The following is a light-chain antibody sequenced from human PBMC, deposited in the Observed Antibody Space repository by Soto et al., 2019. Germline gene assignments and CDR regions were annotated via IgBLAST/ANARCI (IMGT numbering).Light chain of an antibody. CDR1: QNVSSN. J-gene: IGKJ5*01. Sequence: DIVLTQSPVTLSVSPGERATLSCRAGQNVSSNLAWYQQTPGRSPRLLIFGASTRATGLPARFSGSGSGTEFSLTISGLEPADLGVYYCQQRHNWPITFGQGTRLEIK. CDR2: GAS. V-gene: IGKV3-15*01. CDR3: QQRHNWPIT.